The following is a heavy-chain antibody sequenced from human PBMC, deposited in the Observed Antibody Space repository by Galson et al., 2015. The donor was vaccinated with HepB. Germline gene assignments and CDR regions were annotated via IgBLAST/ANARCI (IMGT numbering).Heavy chain of an antibody. CDR1: GFSFNNYG. V-gene: IGHV3-30*18. J-gene: IGHJ4*02. CDR3: AKERAIYSSGWYGRFDY. Sequence: SLRLSCAASGFSFNNYGMHWVRQAPGKGLGWVAVISNDGSYKFYGDAVKGRFTISRDNSKNTVYLQMNSLRAEDTAVYYCAKERAIYSSGWYGRFDYWGQGTLVTVSS. CDR2: ISNDGSYK. D-gene: IGHD6-19*01.